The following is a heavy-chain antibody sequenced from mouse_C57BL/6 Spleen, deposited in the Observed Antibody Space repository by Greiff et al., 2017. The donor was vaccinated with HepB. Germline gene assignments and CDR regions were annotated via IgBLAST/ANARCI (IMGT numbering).Heavy chain of an antibody. J-gene: IGHJ2*01. CDR3: ARFSITTVVAPFDY. Sequence: EVQRVESGPELVKPGASVKIPCKASGYTFPDYNMDWVKQSHGKSLEWIGDINPNNGGTIYNQKFKGKATLTVDKSSSTAYMELRSLTSEDTAVYYCARFSITTVVAPFDYWGQGTTLTVSS. V-gene: IGHV1-18*01. D-gene: IGHD1-1*01. CDR2: INPNNGGT. CDR1: GYTFPDYN.